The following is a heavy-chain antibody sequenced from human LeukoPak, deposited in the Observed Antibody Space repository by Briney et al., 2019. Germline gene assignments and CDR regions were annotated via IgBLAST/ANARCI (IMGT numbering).Heavy chain of an antibody. V-gene: IGHV4-34*01. Sequence: SETLSLTCAVYGGSFSGYYWSWIRQPQGKGLEWIGEINHSGSTNYNPSLKSRVTISVDTSKNQFSLKLSSVTAADTAVYYCARGAWFDPWGQGTLVTVSS. CDR3: ARGAWFDP. J-gene: IGHJ5*02. CDR1: GGSFSGYY. CDR2: INHSGST.